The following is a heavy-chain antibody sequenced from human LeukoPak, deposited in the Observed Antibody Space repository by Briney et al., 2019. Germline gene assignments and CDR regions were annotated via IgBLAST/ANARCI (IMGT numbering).Heavy chain of an antibody. J-gene: IGHJ4*02. CDR1: GFTFNGSA. Sequence: GGSLKLSCAASGFTFNGSAMHWVRQASGKGLEWVGRIRSKANSYATAYAASVKGRFTISRDDSKNTAYLQMNSLKTEHTAVYYCTRRIVATFAPPGDYWGQGTLVTVSS. V-gene: IGHV3-73*01. CDR2: IRSKANSYAT. D-gene: IGHD5-12*01. CDR3: TRRIVATFAPPGDY.